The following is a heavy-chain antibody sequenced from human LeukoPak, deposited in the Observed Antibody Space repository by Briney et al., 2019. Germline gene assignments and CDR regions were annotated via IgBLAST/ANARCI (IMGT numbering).Heavy chain of an antibody. Sequence: SETLSLTCTVSGGSISSYYWSWIRQPPGKGVEGSGYIYYSGSTNYNPSLKSRVTISVDPSKNQFPLQLSSVTAADTAVYYCARGGQVFGSYYSYGMDVWGQGTTVTVSS. CDR1: GGSISSYY. J-gene: IGHJ6*02. D-gene: IGHD3-16*01. V-gene: IGHV4-59*08. CDR2: IYYSGST. CDR3: ARGGQVFGSYYSYGMDV.